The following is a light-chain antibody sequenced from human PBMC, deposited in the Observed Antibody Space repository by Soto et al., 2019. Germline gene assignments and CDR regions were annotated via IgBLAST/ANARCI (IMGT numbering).Light chain of an antibody. Sequence: QSALTQPPSASGSPGQSVTISCTGTSSDVGGYNYVSWYQQHPGKAPKLMIYEVSKRPSGVPDRFSGSKSGNTASLTVSGRQAEDDADYYCSSYAGSNNFDVVFGGGTKLTVL. CDR2: EVS. J-gene: IGLJ2*01. CDR1: SSDVGGYNY. CDR3: SSYAGSNNFDVV. V-gene: IGLV2-8*01.